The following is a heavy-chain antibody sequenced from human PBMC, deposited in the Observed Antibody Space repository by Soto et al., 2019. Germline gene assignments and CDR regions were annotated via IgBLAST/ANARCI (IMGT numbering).Heavy chain of an antibody. D-gene: IGHD5-12*01. V-gene: IGHV1-69*13. CDR3: ARVFGDGYNYGNAFDI. Sequence: GASVKVSCKASGGTFSSYAISWVRQAPGQGLEWMGGIIPIFGTANYTQKFQGRVTITADESTSTAYMELSSLRSEDTAVYYCARVFGDGYNYGNAFDIWGQGXMVTV. CDR2: IIPIFGTA. J-gene: IGHJ3*02. CDR1: GGTFSSYA.